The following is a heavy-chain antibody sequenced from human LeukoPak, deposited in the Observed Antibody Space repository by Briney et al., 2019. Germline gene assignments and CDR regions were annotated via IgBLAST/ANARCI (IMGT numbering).Heavy chain of an antibody. V-gene: IGHV3-21*01. Sequence: GGSLRLSCAASGFTFSSYSMNWVRQAPGKGLEWVSSISSSSSYIYYADSVEGRFTISRDNAKNSLYLQMNSLRAEDTAVYYCASSLVAGYYYYNYYYMDVWGKGTTVTVSS. D-gene: IGHD5-18*01. J-gene: IGHJ6*03. CDR3: ASSLVAGYYYYNYYYMDV. CDR1: GFTFSSYS. CDR2: ISSSSSYI.